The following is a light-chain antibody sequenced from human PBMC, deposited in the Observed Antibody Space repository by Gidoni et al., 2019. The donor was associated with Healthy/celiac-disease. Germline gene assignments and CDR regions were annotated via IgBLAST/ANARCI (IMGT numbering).Light chain of an antibody. CDR3: QQYGSSPWT. V-gene: IGKV3-20*01. J-gene: IGKJ1*01. CDR2: GAS. Sequence: EIVLTQSPGTLSLSPGERATLSWRASQSVSSSYLAWYQQKPGQAPRLLIYGASSRATGNPDRFSGSGSGTDFTLTISRLEPEDFAVYYCQQYGSSPWTFGQGTKVEIK. CDR1: QSVSSSY.